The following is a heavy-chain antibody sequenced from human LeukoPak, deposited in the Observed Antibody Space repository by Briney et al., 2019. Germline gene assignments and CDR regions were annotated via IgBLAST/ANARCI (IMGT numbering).Heavy chain of an antibody. CDR2: IYSDGNT. Sequence: PGGSLRLSCAVSGFTVSSIYMSWVRQAPGKGLEWVSFIYSDGNTYYGDSVKGRFTLSRDSSRNTLYLQMNSLTVDDTAVYCCAGDTHSSSWYDHWGQGTLVTVSS. D-gene: IGHD6-19*01. J-gene: IGHJ5*02. V-gene: IGHV3-53*01. CDR3: AGDTHSSSWYDH. CDR1: GFTVSSIY.